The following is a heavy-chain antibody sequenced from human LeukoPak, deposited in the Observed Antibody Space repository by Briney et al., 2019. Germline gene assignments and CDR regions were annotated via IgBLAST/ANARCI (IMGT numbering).Heavy chain of an antibody. J-gene: IGHJ4*02. CDR3: ARDLIVPDAMTGSGSYSTDY. V-gene: IGHV4-4*07. CDR1: GVSISSYY. D-gene: IGHD3-10*01. Sequence: PSETLSLTCTVSGVSISSYYWSWIRQPAGKGLEWIGRIYTSGRTNYNPSLKSRVTMSVDTSKNQFSLKLSSVPAADTAVYYCARDLIVPDAMTGSGSYSTDYWGQGTLATVSS. CDR2: IYTSGRT.